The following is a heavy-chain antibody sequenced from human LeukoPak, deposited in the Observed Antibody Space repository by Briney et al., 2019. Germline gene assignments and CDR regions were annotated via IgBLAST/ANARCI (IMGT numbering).Heavy chain of an antibody. CDR3: ARGQTTVTN. J-gene: IGHJ4*02. V-gene: IGHV3-7*03. CDR2: TKQDGSEK. D-gene: IGHD4-11*01. Sequence: PGGSLRLSCAASGFTSSSYGMSWVRQAPGKGLDGVANTKQDGSEKYYVDSVKGRFTISRENAKNSLYLQMNTLRAEDTAVYYCARGQTTVTNWGQGTLVTVSS. CDR1: GFTSSSYG.